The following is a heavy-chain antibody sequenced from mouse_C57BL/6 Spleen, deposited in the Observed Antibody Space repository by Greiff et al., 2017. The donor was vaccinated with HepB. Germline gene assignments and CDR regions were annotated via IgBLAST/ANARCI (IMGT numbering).Heavy chain of an antibody. Sequence: EVKLMESGPVLVKPGASVKMSCKASGYTFTDYYMNWVKQSHGKSLEWMGVINPYNGGTSYNQKFKGKATLTVDKSSSTAYMELNSLTSEDSAVYYCARSLDGGDYWGQGTTLTVSS. V-gene: IGHV1-19*01. CDR1: GYTFTDYY. D-gene: IGHD1-2*01. CDR2: INPYNGGT. CDR3: ARSLDGGDY. J-gene: IGHJ2*01.